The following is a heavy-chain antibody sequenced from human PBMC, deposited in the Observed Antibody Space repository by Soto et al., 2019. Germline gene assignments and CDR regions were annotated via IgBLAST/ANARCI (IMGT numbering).Heavy chain of an antibody. Sequence: QVQLVESGVGVVQPGRSLRLSCAASGFTFSSYGIHWVRQAPGKGLEWVAVIWYDGSNKYYADSVKGRFTISRDNSKNTLYLQMNSLRAEDTAVYYCARVLTMVRGVIPDGMDVWGQGTTVTVSS. CDR2: IWYDGSNK. CDR3: ARVLTMVRGVIPDGMDV. D-gene: IGHD3-10*01. CDR1: GFTFSSYG. V-gene: IGHV3-33*01. J-gene: IGHJ6*01.